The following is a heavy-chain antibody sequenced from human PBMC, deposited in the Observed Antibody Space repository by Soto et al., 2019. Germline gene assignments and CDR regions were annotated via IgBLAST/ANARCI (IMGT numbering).Heavy chain of an antibody. CDR3: AKDPPVATITYWFDP. V-gene: IGHV3-30*18. D-gene: IGHD5-12*01. Sequence: GGSLRLSCAASGFTFSSYGMHWVRQAPGKGLEWVAVISYDGSNKYYADSVKGRFTISRDNSKNTLYLQMNSLRAEDTAVYYCAKDPPVATITYWFDPWGQGTLVTVSS. J-gene: IGHJ5*02. CDR2: ISYDGSNK. CDR1: GFTFSSYG.